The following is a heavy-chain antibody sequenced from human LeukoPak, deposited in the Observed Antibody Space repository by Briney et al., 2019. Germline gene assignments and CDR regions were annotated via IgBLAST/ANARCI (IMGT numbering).Heavy chain of an antibody. D-gene: IGHD3-3*01. J-gene: IGHJ5*02. CDR1: DDSISSNRYF. CDR3: ARDQVPYYDFWSGYYHPCGWFDP. V-gene: IGHV4-39*07. Sequence: SETLSLTCTISDDSISSNRYFWAWIRQPPGGGLEWIASINYNWRTYYNPSLGSRVTISIDTSKNQFSLKLNSVTAADTAVYYCARDQVPYYDFWSGYYHPCGWFDPWGQGTLVTVSS. CDR2: INYNWRT.